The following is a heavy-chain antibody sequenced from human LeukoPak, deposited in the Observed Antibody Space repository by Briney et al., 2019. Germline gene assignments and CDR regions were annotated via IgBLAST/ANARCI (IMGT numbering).Heavy chain of an antibody. CDR2: ISSSGSTT. CDR3: AREAGAPGYSFDY. D-gene: IGHD6-19*01. V-gene: IGHV3-48*03. J-gene: IGHJ4*02. Sequence: GGSLRHSCAASGFTFSSYEMIWVRQAPGKGLEWLSYISSSGSTTYYADSVKGRFTISRDNAKDSLYLQMNSLRAEDTGVYYCAREAGAPGYSFDYWGQGTLVTVSS. CDR1: GFTFSSYE.